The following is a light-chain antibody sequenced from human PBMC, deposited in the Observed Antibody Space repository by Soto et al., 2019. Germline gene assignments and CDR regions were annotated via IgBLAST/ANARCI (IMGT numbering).Light chain of an antibody. CDR1: QTVNNY. CDR2: AAS. CDR3: QQSYTSLQT. J-gene: IGKJ2*01. Sequence: DIQLTQSPSSLSASVGDTVTITCRAGQTVNNYLNWYQHKPGEVPKLLIYAASSLQSGVPSRFSATASGTDFTLTIINLPPEDFGTYYSQQSYTSLQTFGKGTKLEIK. V-gene: IGKV1-39*01.